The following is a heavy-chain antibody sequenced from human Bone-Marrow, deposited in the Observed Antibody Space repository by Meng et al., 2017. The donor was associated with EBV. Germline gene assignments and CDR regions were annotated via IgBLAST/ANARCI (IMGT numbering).Heavy chain of an antibody. CDR1: GAAVSGGTYL. V-gene: IGHV4-61*01. CDR3: AKSRSSTPGVVDY. J-gene: IGHJ4*02. CDR2: IYDGGTT. D-gene: IGHD3-10*01. Sequence: AQLQAAGPGVVKPSGTLSIACTISGAAVSGGTYLWRWIRQPPGEELEWIGYIYDGGTTIYNPTLKSRVTILVDASKNQFSLKLSSVTTADTAVYYCAKSRSSTPGVVDYWGQGTLVTVSS.